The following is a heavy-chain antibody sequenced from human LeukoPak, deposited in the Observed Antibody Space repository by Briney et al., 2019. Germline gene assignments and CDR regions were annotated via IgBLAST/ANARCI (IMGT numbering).Heavy chain of an antibody. Sequence: PGESLKISCKISGYRLTNNWIGWVRQVPGKGLEWMGLIYPGDSDTRYSPSFQGQVTFSVDTSISTAYLQLSGLRASDTAIYYCVRFGLTSSLDYWGQGTLVTVSS. CDR3: VRFGLTSSLDY. D-gene: IGHD6-13*01. CDR2: IYPGDSDT. CDR1: GYRLTNNW. J-gene: IGHJ4*02. V-gene: IGHV5-51*01.